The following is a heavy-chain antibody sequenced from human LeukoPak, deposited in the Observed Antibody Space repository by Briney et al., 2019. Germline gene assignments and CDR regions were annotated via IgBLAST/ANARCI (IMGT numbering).Heavy chain of an antibody. CDR1: GGSVTSGSYY. CDR2: ISTSGST. CDR3: ARGAALAIDY. J-gene: IGHJ4*02. D-gene: IGHD2-15*01. V-gene: IGHV4-61*02. Sequence: SETLSLTCSVSGGSVTSGSYYWSWIRQPAGKGLEWIGRISTSGSTNYNPSLKSRVTMSLDTSKNQFSLKLNSLTAADTAVYYCARGAALAIDYWGQGALVTVSS.